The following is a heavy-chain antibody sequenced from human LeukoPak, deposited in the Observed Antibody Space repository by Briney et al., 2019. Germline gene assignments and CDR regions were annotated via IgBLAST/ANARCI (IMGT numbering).Heavy chain of an antibody. Sequence: GASVKDSCKASGYTFTGYYMHWVRQAPGQGLEWMGWISAYNGNTNYAQKLQGRVTMTTDTSTSTAYMELRSLRSDDTAVYYCARLGFRITMIGDAFDIWGQGTMVTVSS. CDR1: GYTFTGYY. D-gene: IGHD3-22*01. CDR2: ISAYNGNT. V-gene: IGHV1-18*04. CDR3: ARLGFRITMIGDAFDI. J-gene: IGHJ3*02.